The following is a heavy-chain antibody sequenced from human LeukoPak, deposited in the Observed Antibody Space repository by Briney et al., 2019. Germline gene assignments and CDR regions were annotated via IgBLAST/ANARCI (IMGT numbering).Heavy chain of an antibody. Sequence: PGGSLRLSCAASGFTFSSYGMHWVRQAPGKGLEWVAVISYDGSNKYYADSVKGRFTISRDNSKNTLYLQMNSLRDEDTAVYYCAKDSSSGWTSYDYWGQGTLVTVSS. D-gene: IGHD6-19*01. CDR3: AKDSSSGWTSYDY. J-gene: IGHJ4*02. CDR2: ISYDGSNK. CDR1: GFTFSSYG. V-gene: IGHV3-30*18.